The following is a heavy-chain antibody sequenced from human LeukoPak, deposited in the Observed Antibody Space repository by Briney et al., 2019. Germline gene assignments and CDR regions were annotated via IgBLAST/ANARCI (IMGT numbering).Heavy chain of an antibody. CDR1: GYTFASLD. V-gene: IGHV1-8*01. CDR2: MSPNTGDT. D-gene: IGHD1-14*01. J-gene: IGHJ4*02. CDR3: AREITRGVDY. Sequence: GASVKVSCKASGYTFASLDINWVRQATGQGLEWMGWMSPNTGDTGYAQKFQGRVTMTRDSSISTAYMELSSLSSEDTAVYYCAREITRGVDYWGQGTLVTVSS.